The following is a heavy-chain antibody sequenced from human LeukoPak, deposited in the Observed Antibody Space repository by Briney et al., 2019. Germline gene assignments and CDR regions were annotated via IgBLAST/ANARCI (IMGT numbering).Heavy chain of an antibody. D-gene: IGHD6-25*01. V-gene: IGHV4-31*11. CDR2: IYYGGGT. CDR3: ARVRGIAAAYWYFDL. CDR1: GGSISSGNW. J-gene: IGHJ2*01. Sequence: SETLSLTCAVSGGSISSGNWWSWIRQHPGKGLEWIGYIYYGGGTYYNPSLQSRITISVDTSENQFSLKLSSVTAADTAVYYCARVRGIAAAYWYFDLWGRGTLVTVSS.